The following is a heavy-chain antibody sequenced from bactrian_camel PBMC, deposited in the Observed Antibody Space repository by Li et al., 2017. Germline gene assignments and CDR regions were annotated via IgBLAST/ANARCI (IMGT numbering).Heavy chain of an antibody. Sequence: HVPLVESGGGSVQAGGSLTLSCAASEYIGCLGWFRQAPEKEREGVATIYTGGTTTLYSDSVKGRFTISQGSAKNTVYLQMNSLKPEDTATYYCVIDSLGYSCSKRFAYADFDYWGQGTQVTVS. D-gene: IGHD2*01. CDR3: VIDSLGYSCSKRFAYADFDY. CDR1: EYIGC. V-gene: IGHV3S54*01. CDR2: IYTGGTTT. J-gene: IGHJ6*01.